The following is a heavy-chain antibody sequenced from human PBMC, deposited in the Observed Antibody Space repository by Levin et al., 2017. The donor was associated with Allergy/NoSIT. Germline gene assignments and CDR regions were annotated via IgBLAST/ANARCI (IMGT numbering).Heavy chain of an antibody. CDR1: GGSLSGHY. Sequence: SQTLSLTCAVSGGSLSGHYYSWIRQPPGKGLEWIAEINHSGSTNYNPSLKSRVTISIHTSKTQFSLKLTSVTAADTAVYYCASGSGWYSSFDYWGQGTLVTVSS. CDR3: ASGSGWYSSFDY. D-gene: IGHD6-19*01. V-gene: IGHV4-34*01. CDR2: INHSGST. J-gene: IGHJ4*02.